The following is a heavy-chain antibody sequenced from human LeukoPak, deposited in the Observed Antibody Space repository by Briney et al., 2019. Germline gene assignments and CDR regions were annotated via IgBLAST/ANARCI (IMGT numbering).Heavy chain of an antibody. CDR3: ARGKVFDYYYYGLDV. Sequence: SCKASGHTFTGYYVHWVRQAPGKGLEWVAVISVDTSNKFYADSVKGRFTISRDNSKNTLHLQMNTLRAEDTAVYYCARGKVFDYYYYGLDVWGQGTTVTVSS. D-gene: IGHD2-21*01. V-gene: IGHV3-30-3*01. CDR1: GHTFTGYY. CDR2: ISVDTSNK. J-gene: IGHJ6*02.